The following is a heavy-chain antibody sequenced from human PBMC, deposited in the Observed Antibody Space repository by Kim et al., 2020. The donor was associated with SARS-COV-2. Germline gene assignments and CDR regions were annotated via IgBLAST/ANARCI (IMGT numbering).Heavy chain of an antibody. CDR3: VTGPWSRRGGRTYYFDY. CDR2: IRNSRSNK. CDR1: GFSFSSCA. D-gene: IGHD3-16*01. V-gene: IGHV3-30*04. J-gene: IGHJ4*01. Sequence: GGSLRLSCATSGFSFSSCAMHWVRQAPGKGLEWVAVIRNSRSNKNYADSVKGRFTISRDNAKNSLYLQMNSLRAEDTAVYYCVTGPWSRRGGRTYYFDY.